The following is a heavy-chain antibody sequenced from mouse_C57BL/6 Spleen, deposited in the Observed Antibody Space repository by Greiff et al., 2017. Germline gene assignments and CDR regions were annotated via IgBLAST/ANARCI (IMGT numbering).Heavy chain of an antibody. D-gene: IGHD1-1*01. V-gene: IGHV14-1*01. J-gene: IGHJ1*03. CDR3: TTPYYGSSYVPFCG. Sequence: EVQLQQSGAELVRPGASVKLSCTASGFNIKDYYMHWVKQRPEQGLEWIGRIDPEDGDTEYAPKFQGKATMTADTSSNTAYLQLSSLTSEDTAVYYCTTPYYGSSYVPFCGWGTGTTVTVSS. CDR1: GFNIKDYY. CDR2: IDPEDGDT.